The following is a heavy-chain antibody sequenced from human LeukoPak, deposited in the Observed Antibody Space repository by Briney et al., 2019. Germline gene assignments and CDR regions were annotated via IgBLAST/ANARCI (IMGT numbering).Heavy chain of an antibody. CDR2: VDPEDGET. V-gene: IGHV1-69-2*01. CDR1: GYTFTDYY. J-gene: IGHJ5*02. D-gene: IGHD4-11*01. Sequence: GASVKVSCKASGYTFTDYYMHWVQQAPGKGLEWMGLVDPEDGETIYAEKFQGRVTITADTSTDTAYMELSGLRSEDTAVYYCAKTYSNYRWFDPWGQGTLVTVSS. CDR3: AKTYSNYRWFDP.